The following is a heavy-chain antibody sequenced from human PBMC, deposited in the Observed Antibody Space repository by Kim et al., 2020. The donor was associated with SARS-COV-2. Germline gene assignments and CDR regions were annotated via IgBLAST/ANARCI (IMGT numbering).Heavy chain of an antibody. CDR3: TRGDLVYGMDV. CDR1: GFTFDDYA. CDR2: ISWNSGNI. V-gene: IGHV3-9*01. J-gene: IGHJ6*02. Sequence: GGSLRLSCAASGFTFDDYAMHWVRQAPGKGLEWVSGISWNSGNIGYADSVKGRFTVSRDNAKNSLYLQMNSLRAEDTALYYCTRGDLVYGMDVWGQGTTVTVSS.